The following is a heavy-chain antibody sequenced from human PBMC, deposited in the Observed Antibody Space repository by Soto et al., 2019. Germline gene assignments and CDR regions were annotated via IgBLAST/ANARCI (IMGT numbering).Heavy chain of an antibody. Sequence: PSETLSLTCTVTGDSINNRSYYWGWIRQPPGKGLEWIGSIYYSGSTYNNPSLKSRVSMSVDTSKNQFSLKLRSVTAADTALYYCPSQRTSVVTQAYFGWWGQGYLGTVSS. CDR3: PSQRTSVVTQAYFGW. J-gene: IGHJ4*02. CDR2: IYYSGST. CDR1: GDSINNRSYY. D-gene: IGHD2-21*02. V-gene: IGHV4-39*01.